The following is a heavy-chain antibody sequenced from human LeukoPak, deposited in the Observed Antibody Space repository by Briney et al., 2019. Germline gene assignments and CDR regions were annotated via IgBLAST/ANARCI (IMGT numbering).Heavy chain of an antibody. CDR2: IYSGGST. Sequence: GGSLRLSCAVSGFTVSSNYMSWVRQAPGKGLEWVSVIYSGGSTYYADSVKGRFTISRDNSKNTLYLQMNSLRAEDTAVYYCARERCSSTSCYAGGWFDPWGQGTLVTVSS. V-gene: IGHV3-53*01. CDR3: ARERCSSTSCYAGGWFDP. CDR1: GFTVSSNY. D-gene: IGHD2-2*01. J-gene: IGHJ5*02.